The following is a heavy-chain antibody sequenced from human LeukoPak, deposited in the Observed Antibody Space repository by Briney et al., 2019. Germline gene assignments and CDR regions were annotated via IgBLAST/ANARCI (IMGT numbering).Heavy chain of an antibody. V-gene: IGHV1-18*01. D-gene: IGHD6-19*01. CDR1: GYSFTTYG. J-gene: IGHJ4*02. CDR2: VSAYNGNT. Sequence: ASVKVSCKASGYSFTTYGISWVRQAPGQGLEWMGWVSAYNGNTNYAQKLQGRVTMTTDTSTSTAYMELRSLRSDDTAVFYCARDRGSGWFVYWGQGTLVTVSS. CDR3: ARDRGSGWFVY.